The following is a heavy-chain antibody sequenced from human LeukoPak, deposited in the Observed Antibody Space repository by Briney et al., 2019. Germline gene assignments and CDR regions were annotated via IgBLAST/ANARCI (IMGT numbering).Heavy chain of an antibody. CDR3: ARVGIAVAGTSTYAFDY. V-gene: IGHV4-59*01. D-gene: IGHD6-19*01. CDR2: IYYSGST. J-gene: IGHJ4*02. Sequence: SETLSLTCTVSGGSISSYYWSWIRQPPGKGLEWIGYIYYSGSTNYNPSLKSRVTISVDTSKNQFSLKLSSVTAADTAVYYCARVGIAVAGTSTYAFDYWGQGTLVTVSS. CDR1: GGSISSYY.